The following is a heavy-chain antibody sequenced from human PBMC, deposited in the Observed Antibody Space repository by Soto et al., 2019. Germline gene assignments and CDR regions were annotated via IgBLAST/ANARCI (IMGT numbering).Heavy chain of an antibody. V-gene: IGHV1-69*13. CDR3: ARDGVVVAATHYYYGMDV. CDR1: GGTFSSYA. CDR2: IIPIFGTA. Sequence: SVKVSCKASGGTFSSYAISWVRQALGQGLEWMGGIIPIFGTANYAQKFQGRVTITADESTSTAYMELSSLRSEDTAVYYCARDGVVVAATHYYYGMDVWGQGTTVTVSS. D-gene: IGHD2-15*01. J-gene: IGHJ6*02.